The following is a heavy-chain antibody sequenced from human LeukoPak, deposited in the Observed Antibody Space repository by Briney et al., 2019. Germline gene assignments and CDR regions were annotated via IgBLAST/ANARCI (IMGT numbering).Heavy chain of an antibody. CDR2: ISYDGSNK. D-gene: IGHD6-19*01. CDR3: ARDGYSSGWITSNSGYFQH. CDR1: GFTFSSYA. J-gene: IGHJ1*01. Sequence: GRSLRLSCAASGFTFSSYAMHWVRQAPGKGLEWVAVISYDGSNKYYADSVKGRFTISRDNSKNPLYLQMNSLRAEDTAVYYCARDGYSSGWITSNSGYFQHWGQGTLVTVSS. V-gene: IGHV3-30-3*01.